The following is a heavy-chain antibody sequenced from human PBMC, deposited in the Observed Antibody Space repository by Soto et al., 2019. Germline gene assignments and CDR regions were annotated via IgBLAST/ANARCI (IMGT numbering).Heavy chain of an antibody. Sequence: GGSLRLSCAASGFTFSSYGMHWVRQAPGKGLEWVAVISYDGSNKYYADSVKGRFTISRDNSKNTLYLQMNSLRAEDTAVYYCAKDLGYGENHYYYYYGMDVWGQGTTVTVSS. CDR1: GFTFSSYG. J-gene: IGHJ6*02. CDR3: AKDLGYGENHYYYYYGMDV. D-gene: IGHD4-17*01. V-gene: IGHV3-30*18. CDR2: ISYDGSNK.